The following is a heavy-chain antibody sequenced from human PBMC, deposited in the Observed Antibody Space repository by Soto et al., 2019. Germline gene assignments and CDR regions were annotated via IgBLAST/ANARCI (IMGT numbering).Heavy chain of an antibody. CDR2: VNPHGAST. Sequence: QVQVVQSGAEVREPGASVKVSCTASGYSSSNYYTHWARQAPGQGLEWMGIVNPHGASTVYAQRFQGIPTLTSDTSTYTDCTDLSRLTSDDTAIYYCASVTTIWSNWCQGTLVTVSS. J-gene: IGHJ4*02. CDR3: ASVTTIWSN. CDR1: GYSSSNYY. V-gene: IGHV1-46*01. D-gene: IGHD2-21*02.